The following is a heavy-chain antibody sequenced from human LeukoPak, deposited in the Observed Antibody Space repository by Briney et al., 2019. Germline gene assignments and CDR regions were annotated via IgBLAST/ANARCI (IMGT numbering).Heavy chain of an antibody. V-gene: IGHV5-51*01. CDR1: GYGFTNYW. CDR3: ARTYYYDSSGYYNPFDI. CDR2: LYPGDSDT. Sequence: GESRKISCTGPGYGFTNYWIGWVRQTPGKGLEWMGILYPGDSDTRYSPSFQGQVSISVDKSITTSYLQWSSLKAADTAMYYCARTYYYDSSGYYNPFDIWGQGTMVTVSS. J-gene: IGHJ3*02. D-gene: IGHD3-22*01.